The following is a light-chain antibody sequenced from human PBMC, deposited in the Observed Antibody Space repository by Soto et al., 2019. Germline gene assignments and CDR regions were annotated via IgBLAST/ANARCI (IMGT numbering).Light chain of an antibody. CDR1: QSVSSSS. J-gene: IGKJ4*01. CDR3: QQYGNSPLT. CDR2: GAS. Sequence: EIVLTQSPGTLSLSPGERVTLSCRASQSVSSSSLAWYQQRPGQAPRLLISGASSRATGIPDRFSGSGFGTDFTLTISRLEPEDFAVYYCQQYGNSPLTFGGGTKVEIK. V-gene: IGKV3-20*01.